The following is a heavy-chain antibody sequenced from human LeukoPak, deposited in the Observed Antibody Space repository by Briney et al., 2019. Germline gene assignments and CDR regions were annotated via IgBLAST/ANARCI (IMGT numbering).Heavy chain of an antibody. Sequence: GASVKVSCKASGYTFTSYDINWVRQATGQGLEWMGWMNPNSGNTGYAQKFQGRVTMIRNTSISTAYMELSSLRSGDTAVYYCARWVPRYGRNYFDYWGQGTLVTVSS. D-gene: IGHD1-1*01. V-gene: IGHV1-8*01. CDR2: MNPNSGNT. J-gene: IGHJ4*02. CDR1: GYTFTSYD. CDR3: ARWVPRYGRNYFDY.